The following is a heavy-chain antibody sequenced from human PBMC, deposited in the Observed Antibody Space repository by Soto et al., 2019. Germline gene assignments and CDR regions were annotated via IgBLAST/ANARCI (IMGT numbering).Heavy chain of an antibody. CDR1: GFSVNTYNLF. Sequence: PSETLSLTCTVSGFSVNTYNLFWAWVRQPPGKGLEWIASIHYGGKAYDSPSLTTRDTISRDKSKNRVFLDLRSVIAADTAVYYCARVNVTLDFWGLGTLVTVSS. J-gene: IGHJ4*02. CDR3: ARVNVTLDF. V-gene: IGHV4-39*01. D-gene: IGHD2-21*02. CDR2: IHYGGKA.